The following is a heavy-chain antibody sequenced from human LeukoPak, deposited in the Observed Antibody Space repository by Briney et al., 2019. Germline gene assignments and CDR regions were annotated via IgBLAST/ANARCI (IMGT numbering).Heavy chain of an antibody. J-gene: IGHJ3*02. CDR3: AKDHGITIFGVVIMGAFDI. CDR2: ISGSGGST. Sequence: PGGSLRLSCAASGFTFSSYAMSWVRQAPGKGLEWASAISGSGGSTYYADSVKGRFTISRDNSKNTLYLQMNSLRAEDTAVYYCAKDHGITIFGVVIMGAFDIWGQGTMVTVSS. D-gene: IGHD3-3*01. V-gene: IGHV3-23*01. CDR1: GFTFSSYA.